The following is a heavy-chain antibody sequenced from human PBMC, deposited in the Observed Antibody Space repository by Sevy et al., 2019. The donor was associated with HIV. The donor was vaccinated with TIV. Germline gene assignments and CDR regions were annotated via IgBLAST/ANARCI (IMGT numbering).Heavy chain of an antibody. Sequence: GGSLILSCVASGFTFSSYEMNWVRQAPGKGLEWVSHISTSGSIIHYEDSVKGRFTISRDNAKNSLYLQMNSLRAEDTAVYYCAREDGSRQYFQYWGQGTLVTVSS. CDR2: ISTSGSII. D-gene: IGHD6-13*01. CDR3: AREDGSRQYFQY. CDR1: GFTFSSYE. V-gene: IGHV3-48*03. J-gene: IGHJ1*01.